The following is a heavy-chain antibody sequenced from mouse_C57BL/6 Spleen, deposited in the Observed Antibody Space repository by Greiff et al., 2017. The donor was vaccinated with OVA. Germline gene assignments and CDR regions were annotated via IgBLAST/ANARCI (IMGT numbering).Heavy chain of an antibody. D-gene: IGHD1-1*01. CDR1: GYSITSGYY. J-gene: IGHJ4*01. CDR2: ISYDGSN. CDR3: ARVHYGYAMDY. Sequence: EVKLMESGPGLVKPSQSLSLTCSVTGYSITSGYYWNWIRQFPGNKLEWMGYISYDGSNNYNPSLKNRISITRDTSKNQFFLKLNSVTTEDTATYYCARVHYGYAMDYWGQGTSVTVSS. V-gene: IGHV3-6*01.